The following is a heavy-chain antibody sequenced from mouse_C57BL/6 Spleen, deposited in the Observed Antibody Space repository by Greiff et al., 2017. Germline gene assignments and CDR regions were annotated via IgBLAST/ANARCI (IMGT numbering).Heavy chain of an antibody. D-gene: IGHD3-2*02. CDR1: GYTFTSYW. CDR2: IDPSDSYT. Sequence: QVQLQQPGAELVMPGASVKLSCKASGYTFTSYWMHWVKQRSGQGLEWIGEIDPSDSYTNYNQKFKGKSTLTVDKSSSTAYMQLSSLTSEDSAVYYCARRDSSGYDYWGQGTTLTVSS. V-gene: IGHV1-69*01. CDR3: ARRDSSGYDY. J-gene: IGHJ2*01.